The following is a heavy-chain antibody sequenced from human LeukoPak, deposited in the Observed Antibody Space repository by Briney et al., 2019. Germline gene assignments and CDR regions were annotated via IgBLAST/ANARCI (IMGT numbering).Heavy chain of an antibody. CDR2: INPNSGGT. CDR3: ARDSSENYYYYGMDV. J-gene: IGHJ6*02. D-gene: IGHD6-25*01. Sequence: ASVKVSCKASGYTFTGYYMHWVRQAPGQGLEWMGWINPNSGGTNYAQKLQGWVTMTRDTSISTAYMELSRLTSDDTAVYYCARDSSENYYYYGMDVWGQGTTVTVSS. CDR1: GYTFTGYY. V-gene: IGHV1-2*04.